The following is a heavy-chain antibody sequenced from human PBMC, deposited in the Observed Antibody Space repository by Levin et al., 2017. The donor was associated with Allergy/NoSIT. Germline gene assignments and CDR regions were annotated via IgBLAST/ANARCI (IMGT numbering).Heavy chain of an antibody. J-gene: IGHJ6*02. D-gene: IGHD3-22*01. CDR2: IKSKADGGTT. V-gene: IGHV3-15*01. Sequence: KPGGSLRLSCAASGVTFTKAWMSWVRQAPGKGLEWVGRIKSKADGGTTDYAAPVKGRFTISRDDSKNTLYLQMNSLKSEDTAVYYCTTVIYTGFYDRSGYIFHEGMDVWGQGTTVTVSS. CDR1: GVTFTKAW. CDR3: TTVIYTGFYDRSGYIFHEGMDV.